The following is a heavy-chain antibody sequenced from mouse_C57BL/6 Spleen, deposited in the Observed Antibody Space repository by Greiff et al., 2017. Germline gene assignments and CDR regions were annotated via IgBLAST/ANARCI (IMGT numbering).Heavy chain of an antibody. CDR2: ISDGGSYT. D-gene: IGHD2-5*01. J-gene: IGHJ3*01. CDR3: ARDSNPFAY. V-gene: IGHV5-4*01. CDR1: GFTFSSYA. Sequence: EVQGVESGGGLVKPGGSLKLSCAASGFTFSSYAMSWVRQTPEKRLEWVATISDGGSYTYYPDNVKGRCTISRDNAKNNLYLQMSHLKSEDTAMYYCARDSNPFAYWGQGTLVTVSA.